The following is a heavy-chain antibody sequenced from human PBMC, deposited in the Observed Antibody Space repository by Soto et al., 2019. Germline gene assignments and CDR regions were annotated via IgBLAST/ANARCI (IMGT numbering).Heavy chain of an antibody. CDR3: ARVSYDFCSGCYYPYGLDV. V-gene: IGHV4-61*01. CDR1: GGSVSSGSYN. CDR2: MYYSGST. Sequence: XGTLSLTCTVSGGSVSSGSYNWGWIRPPPGKGLEWIGFMYYSGSTNYTPSLKSRVTMSVDTSKNQFSLKLSSVTAADTAVYYCARVSYDFCSGCYYPYGLDVWGQGTTVTVSS. D-gene: IGHD3-3*01. J-gene: IGHJ6*02.